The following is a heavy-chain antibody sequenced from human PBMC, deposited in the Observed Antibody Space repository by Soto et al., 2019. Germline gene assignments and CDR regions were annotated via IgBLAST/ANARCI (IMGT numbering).Heavy chain of an antibody. CDR3: ARDPPVGDYWAGFQY. CDR1: GFSFSSHG. J-gene: IGHJ4*02. CDR2: ISYDGGNK. V-gene: IGHV3-30*03. Sequence: QVQLVESGGGVVQPGRSLTLSCLVSGFSFSSHGMHWIRQAPGKGLEWLAVISYDGGNKNYADSGKDRFTISRDNSKNRVFLQINSLRPEDTAVYFCARDPPVGDYWAGFQYWGQGTLVIVSS. D-gene: IGHD3-22*01.